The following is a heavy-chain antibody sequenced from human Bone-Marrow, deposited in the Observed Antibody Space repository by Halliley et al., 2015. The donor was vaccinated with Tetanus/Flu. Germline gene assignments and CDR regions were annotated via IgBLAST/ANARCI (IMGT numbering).Heavy chain of an antibody. V-gene: IGHV3-7*01. CDR3: ARANEYSSSWYGKDYYFDH. D-gene: IGHD6-13*01. Sequence: AASGFTFSSHWMRWARQAPGKGLEWVANIQRDGSERYYVDSVKGRFTISRDNAKNSLYLQMNSLRAEDTAVYYCARANEYSSSWYGKDYYFDHWGQGTLVTVSS. CDR1: GFTFSSHW. J-gene: IGHJ4*02. CDR2: IQRDGSER.